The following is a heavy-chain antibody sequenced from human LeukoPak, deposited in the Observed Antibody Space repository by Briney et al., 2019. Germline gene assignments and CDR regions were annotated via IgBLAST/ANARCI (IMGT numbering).Heavy chain of an antibody. V-gene: IGHV4-59*08. J-gene: IGHJ4*02. CDR1: GGSISNYY. Sequence: SETLSLTCTVSGGSISNYYWSWIRQPPGKGLEWIGYIYYSGSTDYNPSLKSRVTISVDTSKNQFSLKLSSVTAADTAVYYCARHGLVAASSFDYWGQGTLVTVSS. CDR3: ARHGLVAASSFDY. D-gene: IGHD2-15*01. CDR2: IYYSGST.